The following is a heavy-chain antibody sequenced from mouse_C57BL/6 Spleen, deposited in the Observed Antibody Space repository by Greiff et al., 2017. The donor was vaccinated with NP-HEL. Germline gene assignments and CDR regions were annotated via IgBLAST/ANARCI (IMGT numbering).Heavy chain of an antibody. V-gene: IGHV1-19*01. Sequence: EVQLQESGPVLVKPGASVKMSCKASGYTFTDYYMNWVKQSHGKSLEWIGVINPYNGGTSYNQKFKGKATLTVDKSSSTAYMELNSLTSEDSAVYYCARRPPPLGYFDVWGTGTTVTVSS. CDR2: INPYNGGT. CDR1: GYTFTDYY. CDR3: ARRPPPLGYFDV. J-gene: IGHJ1*03.